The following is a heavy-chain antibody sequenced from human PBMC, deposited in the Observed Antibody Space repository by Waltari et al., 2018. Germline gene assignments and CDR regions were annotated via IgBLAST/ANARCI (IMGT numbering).Heavy chain of an antibody. CDR2: MSGSGGRT. Sequence: EVQLLESGGGLVQPGGSLRLSCAASGFTFSSYAMSWVRQAPGKGLEWVSAMSGSGGRTYYADSVKGRCTSSRDNSKNTLYLQMNSLRAEDTAVYYCAKESYYDSSGYFDYWGQGTLVTVSS. CDR3: AKESYYDSSGYFDY. D-gene: IGHD3-22*01. V-gene: IGHV3-23*01. CDR1: GFTFSSYA. J-gene: IGHJ4*02.